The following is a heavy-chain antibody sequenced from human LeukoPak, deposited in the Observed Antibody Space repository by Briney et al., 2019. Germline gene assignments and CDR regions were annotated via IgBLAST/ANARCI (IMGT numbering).Heavy chain of an antibody. CDR3: ARSSRNYYGSGSFDY. CDR1: GFTFSSYG. D-gene: IGHD3-10*01. J-gene: IGHJ4*02. V-gene: IGHV3-23*01. CDR2: ISGSGGST. Sequence: GGTLRLSCAASGFTFSSYGMSWVRQAPGKGLEWVSGISGSGGSTYYADSVKGRFTISRDNSKNTLYLQMNSLRAEDTAVYYCARSSRNYYGSGSFDYWGQGTLVTVSS.